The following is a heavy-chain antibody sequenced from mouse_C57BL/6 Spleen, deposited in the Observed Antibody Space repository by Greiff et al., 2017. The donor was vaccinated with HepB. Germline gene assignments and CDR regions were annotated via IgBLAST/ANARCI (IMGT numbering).Heavy chain of an antibody. CDR1: GYSITSGYG. V-gene: IGHV3-2*02. CDR2: ISYSGST. CDR3: ARTARIKY. J-gene: IGHJ2*01. Sequence: VQLQQSGPGLVKPSQSLSLTCTVTGYSITSGYGWNWIRQFPGNKLEWMGYISYSGSTNYNPSLKSRISFTRDTSKNQFSLQLNSVTTYDTATYYCARTARIKYWGQGTTLTVSS. D-gene: IGHD1-2*01.